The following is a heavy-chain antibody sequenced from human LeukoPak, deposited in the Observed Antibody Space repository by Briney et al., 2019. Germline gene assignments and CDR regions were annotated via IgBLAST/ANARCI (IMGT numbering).Heavy chain of an antibody. J-gene: IGHJ5*02. V-gene: IGHV3-23*01. D-gene: IGHD3-3*01. Sequence: PGGSLRLSCAASGFTFSSYAMSWVRQAPGKGLEWVSAISGSGGSTYYADSVKGRFTISRDNSKNTLYLQMTSLRAEDTAVYYCAKDPSITIFGPRNWFDPWGQGNLVTVSS. CDR1: GFTFSSYA. CDR3: AKDPSITIFGPRNWFDP. CDR2: ISGSGGST.